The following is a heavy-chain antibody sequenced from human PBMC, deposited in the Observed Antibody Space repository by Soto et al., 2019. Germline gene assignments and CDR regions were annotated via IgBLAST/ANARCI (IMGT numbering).Heavy chain of an antibody. J-gene: IGHJ5*02. Sequence: QVQLQQWGAGLLKPSETLSLTCAVYGGSFSGYFWSWIRQPPGKGLEWIGDINHSGSTNYNPSLKRRVSISVDTSKTQFSLQWRSVTAADTALYYCARSIGVHCTGGACYSTQVCDPWGQGTLVTVSS. D-gene: IGHD2-8*02. CDR1: GGSFSGYF. CDR2: INHSGST. V-gene: IGHV4-34*02. CDR3: ARSIGVHCTGGACYSTQVCDP.